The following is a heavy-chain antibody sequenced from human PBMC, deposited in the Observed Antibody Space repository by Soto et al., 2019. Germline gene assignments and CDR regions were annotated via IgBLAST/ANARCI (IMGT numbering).Heavy chain of an antibody. V-gene: IGHV3-74*01. D-gene: IGHD3-3*01. CDR2: INSDGSST. CDR3: ARDPVSGYSSDYYFDY. J-gene: IGHJ4*02. Sequence: GGSLRLSCAASGFTFSRYWMHWVRQAPGKGLGWVSRINSDGSSTRYADSVKGRFTISRDNAKNTLYLQMNSLRAEDTAVYYCARDPVSGYSSDYYFDYWGQGTLVTVSS. CDR1: GFTFSRYW.